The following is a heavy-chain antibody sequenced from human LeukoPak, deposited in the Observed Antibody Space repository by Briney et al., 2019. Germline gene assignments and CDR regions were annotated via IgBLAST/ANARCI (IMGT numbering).Heavy chain of an antibody. CDR3: ARGHYRGNFDY. CDR2: INHSGST. D-gene: IGHD3-10*01. J-gene: IGHJ4*02. Sequence: SETLSLTCAVYGGSFSGYYWSWIRQPLGKGLEWIGEINHSGSTNYNPSLKSRVTISVDTSKNQFSLKLSSVTAADTAVYYCARGHYRGNFDYWGQGTLVTVSS. V-gene: IGHV4-34*01. CDR1: GGSFSGYY.